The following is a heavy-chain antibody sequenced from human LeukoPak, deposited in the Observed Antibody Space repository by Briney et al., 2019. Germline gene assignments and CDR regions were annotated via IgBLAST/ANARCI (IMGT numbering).Heavy chain of an antibody. Sequence: PSETLSLTCAVSGASIGSGDYSWTWIRQPPGKGLEWIGYIYHSESTYYNPSLKSRVTISVDRSKNQFSLRLSSVTAADTAVYYCARVTGGWFDPWGQGTLVTVSS. CDR1: GASIGSGDYS. D-gene: IGHD2-15*01. CDR2: IYHSEST. V-gene: IGHV4-30-2*01. CDR3: ARVTGGWFDP. J-gene: IGHJ5*02.